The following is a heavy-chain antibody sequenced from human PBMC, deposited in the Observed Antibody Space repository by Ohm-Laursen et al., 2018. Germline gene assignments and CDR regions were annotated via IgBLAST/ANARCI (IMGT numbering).Heavy chain of an antibody. D-gene: IGHD3-10*01. CDR3: AVLWFGELSAFDY. V-gene: IGHV1-18*01. CDR1: GYTFASYG. J-gene: IGHJ4*02. CDR2: ISAYNGNT. Sequence: SVKVSCKASGYTFASYGISWVRQAPGQGLEWMGWISAYNGNTNYAQKLQGRVTMTTDTSTSTAYMELRSLRSDDTAVYYCAVLWFGELSAFDYWGQGTLVTVSS.